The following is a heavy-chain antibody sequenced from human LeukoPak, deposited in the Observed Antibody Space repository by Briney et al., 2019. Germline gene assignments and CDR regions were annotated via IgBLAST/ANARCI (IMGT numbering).Heavy chain of an antibody. CDR2: INHSGST. J-gene: IGHJ4*02. CDR1: GGSFSGYY. V-gene: IGHV4-34*01. Sequence: SETLSLTCAVYGGSFSGYYWSWIRQPPGKGLEWIGEINHSGSTNYNPSLKSRVTISVDTSKNQFSLKLNSVTAADTAVYYCALIAARNPFDYWGQGTLVTVSS. D-gene: IGHD6-6*01. CDR3: ALIAARNPFDY.